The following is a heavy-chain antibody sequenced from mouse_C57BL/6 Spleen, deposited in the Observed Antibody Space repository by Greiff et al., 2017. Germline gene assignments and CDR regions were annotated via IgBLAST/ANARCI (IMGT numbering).Heavy chain of an antibody. J-gene: IGHJ2*01. V-gene: IGHV1-18*01. CDR1: GYTFTDYN. CDR3: ARRDTNYFDY. CDR2: INPNNGGT. Sequence: VQLKQSGPELVKPGASVKIPCKASGYTFTDYNMDWVKQSHGKSLEWIGDINPNNGGTIYNQKFKGKATLTVDKSSSTAYMELRSLTSEDTAVYYCARRDTNYFDYWGQGTTLPVSS.